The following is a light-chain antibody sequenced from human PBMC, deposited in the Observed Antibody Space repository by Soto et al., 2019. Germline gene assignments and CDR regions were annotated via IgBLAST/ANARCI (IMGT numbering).Light chain of an antibody. V-gene: IGKV3-20*01. CDR3: QQYGSSPRT. Sequence: EIVLTQSPGTLSLSPGERATLSCRASQNVGSRYLAWYQQKPGQAPRLLIYGTSNRATGIPDRFSGSGSGTDFSLTISSLEPGDLAVYYCQQYGSSPRTVGQGTKVDIK. CDR2: GTS. J-gene: IGKJ1*01. CDR1: QNVGSRY.